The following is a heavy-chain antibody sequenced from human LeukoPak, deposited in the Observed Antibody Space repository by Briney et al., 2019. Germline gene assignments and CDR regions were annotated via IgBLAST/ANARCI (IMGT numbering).Heavy chain of an antibody. D-gene: IGHD3-22*01. CDR2: INPSGGST. CDR1: GGTFSSYA. V-gene: IGHV1-46*01. J-gene: IGHJ4*02. Sequence: ASVKVSCKASGGTFSSYAISWVRQAPGQGLEWMGIINPSGGSTSYAQKFQGRVTMTRDTSTSTVYMELSSLRSEDTAVYYCARPYHDSSGKYFDYWGQGTLVTVSS. CDR3: ARPYHDSSGKYFDY.